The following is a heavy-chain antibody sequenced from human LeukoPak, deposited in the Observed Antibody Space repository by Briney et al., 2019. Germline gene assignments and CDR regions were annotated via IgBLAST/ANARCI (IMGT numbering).Heavy chain of an antibody. V-gene: IGHV4-39*07. J-gene: IGHJ4*02. CDR1: GDTISTSDHY. CDR3: ARGRYVGFEWELPPPPLFDY. Sequence: PSETLSLTCSVSGDTISTSDHYWGWIRQPPGKGLEWIGSIYYTGNTNYNPSLKSRVTISVDTSKNQFSLKLSSVTAADTAVYYCARGRYVGFEWELPPPPLFDYWGQGTLVTVSS. D-gene: IGHD1-26*01. CDR2: IYYTGNT.